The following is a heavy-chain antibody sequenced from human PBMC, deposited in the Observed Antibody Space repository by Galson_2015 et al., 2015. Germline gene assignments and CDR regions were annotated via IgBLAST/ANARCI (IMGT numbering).Heavy chain of an antibody. D-gene: IGHD6-6*01. CDR2: MNPNSGNT. J-gene: IGHJ6*03. V-gene: IGHV1-8*01. Sequence: SVKVSCKASGYTFSSYDINWVRQATGQGPEWMGWMNPNSGNTGYAQKFQGRVAMTRNTSISTAYMELSSLRSEDTAVYYCARGPYSSTLYSYHYMDVWGKGSTVTVSS. CDR1: GYTFSSYD. CDR3: ARGPYSSTLYSYHYMDV.